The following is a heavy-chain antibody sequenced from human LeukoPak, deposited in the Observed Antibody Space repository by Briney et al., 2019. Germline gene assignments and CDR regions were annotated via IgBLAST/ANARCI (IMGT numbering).Heavy chain of an antibody. CDR1: GFTFSNYA. Sequence: GGSLRLSCAASGFTFSNYAMAWVRQAPGKGLEWVSAISSSGAGTYYADPVKGRFTISRDNSKNMLYLQMNSLRAEDTAVYYCAKKLLLEPFDYWGQGTLVTVSS. D-gene: IGHD1-1*01. CDR3: AKKLLLEPFDY. V-gene: IGHV3-23*01. CDR2: ISSSGAGT. J-gene: IGHJ4*02.